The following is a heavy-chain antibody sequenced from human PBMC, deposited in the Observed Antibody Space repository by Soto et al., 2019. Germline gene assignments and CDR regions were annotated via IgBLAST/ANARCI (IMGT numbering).Heavy chain of an antibody. V-gene: IGHV4-59*01. J-gene: IGHJ6*02. D-gene: IGHD2-2*01. CDR1: GGSISSYY. CDR2: IYYSGST. Sequence: QVQLQESGPGLVKPSETLSLTCTVSGGSISSYYWSWIRQPPGKGLEWIGYIYYSGSTNYNPSLMSRVTISVDTSKNQFAVKLSSVTAADTAVYYCVRTPYCSSTSWSERYGMDVWGQGTTVTVSS. CDR3: VRTPYCSSTSWSERYGMDV.